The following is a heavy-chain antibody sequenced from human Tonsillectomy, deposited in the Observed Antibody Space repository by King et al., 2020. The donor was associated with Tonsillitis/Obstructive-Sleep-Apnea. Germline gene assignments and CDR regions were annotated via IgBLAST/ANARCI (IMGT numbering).Heavy chain of an antibody. D-gene: IGHD6-13*01. CDR1: GGSFSGYY. Sequence: VQLQQWGAGLLKPSETLSLTCAVYGGSFSGYYWSWIRQPPGKGLEWIGYIYYSGSTYYNPSLKSRVTISVDTSKNQFSLKLSSVTAADTAVYYCASAGPNYFYRTQLVHDAFDIWGQGTMVTVSS. CDR2: IYYSGST. V-gene: IGHV4-34*01. J-gene: IGHJ3*02. CDR3: ASAGPNYFYRTQLVHDAFDI.